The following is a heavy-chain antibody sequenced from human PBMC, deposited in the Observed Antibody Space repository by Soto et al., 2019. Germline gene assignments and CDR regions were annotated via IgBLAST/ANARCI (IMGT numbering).Heavy chain of an antibody. CDR1: GFTFSSYA. V-gene: IGHV3-23*01. D-gene: IGHD6-6*01. J-gene: IGHJ6*03. CDR2: ISGSGGST. Sequence: EVQLLESGGGLVQPGGSLRLSCAASGFTFSSYAMSWVRQAPGKGLEWVSAISGSGGSTYYADSVKGRFTISRDNSKNTLYLQMNSLRAEDTAVYYCAKFWVSRPSYYYYMDVWGKGTTVTVSS. CDR3: AKFWVSRPSYYYYMDV.